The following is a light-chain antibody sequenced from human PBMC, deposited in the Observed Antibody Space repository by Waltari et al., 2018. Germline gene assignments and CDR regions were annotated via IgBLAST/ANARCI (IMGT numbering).Light chain of an antibody. CDR1: GSNIGDSY. J-gene: IGLJ3*02. Sequence: QSVLTQPPSASGTPGQRVTISCSGSGSNIGDSYVYWYHQLPGMAPKLLIYRDDERPSGVPDRFSGSKSGTSASLAISGLRSEDAGDYYCAAWDDSLSGRVFGGGTKLTVL. V-gene: IGLV1-47*01. CDR2: RDD. CDR3: AAWDDSLSGRV.